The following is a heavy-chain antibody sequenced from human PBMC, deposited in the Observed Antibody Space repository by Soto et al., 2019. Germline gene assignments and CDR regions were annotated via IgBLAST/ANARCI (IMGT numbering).Heavy chain of an antibody. J-gene: IGHJ4*02. V-gene: IGHV1-46*01. Sequence: ASVKVSCKASGYSFINYYMHWVRQAPGQGFEWMGRISPKSGGTNYAQKFQGRVTITADKSTSTAYMELSSLRSEDTAVYYCARCFAGRAYFDYWGQGTLVTVSS. CDR3: ARCFAGRAYFDY. CDR2: ISPKSGGT. CDR1: GYSFINYY.